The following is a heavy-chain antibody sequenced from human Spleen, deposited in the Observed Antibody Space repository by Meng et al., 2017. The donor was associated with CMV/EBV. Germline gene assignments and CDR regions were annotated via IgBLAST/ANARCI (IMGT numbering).Heavy chain of an antibody. Sequence: GRKYCGCIRQPPGKCLEWIVSIYSTGHTFSNPSLQSRVSMSVDTSKNQFSLKLTSMTAADTAVYYCAREATIFGVVTTDHNWFDPWGQGTLVTVSS. CDR2: IYSTGHT. V-gene: IGHV4-39*07. J-gene: IGHJ5*02. CDR1: GRKY. CDR3: AREATIFGVVTTDHNWFDP. D-gene: IGHD3-3*01.